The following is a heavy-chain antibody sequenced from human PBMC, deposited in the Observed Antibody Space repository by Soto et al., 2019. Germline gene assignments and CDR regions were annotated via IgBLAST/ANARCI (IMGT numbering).Heavy chain of an antibody. CDR1: GGSISSGGYS. V-gene: IGHV4-30-2*01. J-gene: IGHJ4*02. CDR2: IYHSGST. CDR3: ARAIGWFGELLGGYYFDY. Sequence: QLQLQESGSGLVKPSQTLSLTCAVPGGSISSGGYSWGWIRQPPGKGLEWIGYIYHSGSTYYNPSLKSRVTISVDRSKNQFSLKLSSVTAADTAVYYCARAIGWFGELLGGYYFDYWGQGTLVTVSS. D-gene: IGHD3-10*01.